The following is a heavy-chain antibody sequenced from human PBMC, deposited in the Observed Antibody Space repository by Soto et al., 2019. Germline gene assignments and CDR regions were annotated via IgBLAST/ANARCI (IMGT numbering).Heavy chain of an antibody. D-gene: IGHD2-15*01. CDR3: ARLGYCSGGRCYIAYHLHY. CDR1: GASISSYH. CDR2: ISHSGTT. V-gene: IGHV4-59*08. Sequence: QVQLQESGPGLVEPSETLSLTCIVSGASISSYHWSWVRQPPGKGLEWIGYISHSGTTNYNPSLKSRVNISPEAYKNQFSLRQTSVTAADRAVYFWARLGYCSGGRCYIAYHLHYWGQGALVTVSS. J-gene: IGHJ4*02.